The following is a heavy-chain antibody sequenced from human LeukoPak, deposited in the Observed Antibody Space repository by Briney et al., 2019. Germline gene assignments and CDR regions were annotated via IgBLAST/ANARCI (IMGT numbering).Heavy chain of an antibody. CDR2: ISGSGGST. CDR1: GFTFSSYA. Sequence: GGSLRLSCAASGFTFSSYAMSWVRQAPGKGLEWVSAISGSGGSTYYADSVKGRFTTSRDNSKNTLYLQMNSLRAEGTAVYYCAKPLGYSSGWYTSYYFDYWGQGTLVTVSS. CDR3: AKPLGYSSGWYTSYYFDY. J-gene: IGHJ4*02. D-gene: IGHD6-19*01. V-gene: IGHV3-23*01.